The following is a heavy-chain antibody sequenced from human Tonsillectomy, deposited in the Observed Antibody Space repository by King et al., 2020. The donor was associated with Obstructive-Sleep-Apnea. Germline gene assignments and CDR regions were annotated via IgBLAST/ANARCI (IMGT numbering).Heavy chain of an antibody. J-gene: IGHJ3*01. CDR1: GFTVSSKY. CDR2: IYRGGTT. D-gene: IGHD3-22*01. CDR3: AREYYYDSSGYPHDAFDL. Sequence: VQLVESGGGLVQPGGSLRLSCAASGFTVSSKYMSWVRPAPGKGLEWVSVIYRGGTTYYPDSVKGRFTISRDNSKNTLYLQMNSLRAEDTAVYYCAREYYYDSSGYPHDAFDLWGQGTMVTVSS. V-gene: IGHV3-66*01.